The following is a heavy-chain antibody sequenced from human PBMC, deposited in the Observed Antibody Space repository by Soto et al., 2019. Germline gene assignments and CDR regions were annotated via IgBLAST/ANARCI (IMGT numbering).Heavy chain of an antibody. Sequence: VKVDCTGSGGTCSCYTISWVRQAPGQGLEWMGRIIPILGIANYAQKFQGRVTITADKSTSTAYMELSSLRSEDTAVYYCARERYKYWGQGTLVTVSS. V-gene: IGHV1-69*04. J-gene: IGHJ4*02. CDR1: GGTCSCYT. CDR3: ARERYKY. CDR2: IIPILGIA. D-gene: IGHD3-16*02.